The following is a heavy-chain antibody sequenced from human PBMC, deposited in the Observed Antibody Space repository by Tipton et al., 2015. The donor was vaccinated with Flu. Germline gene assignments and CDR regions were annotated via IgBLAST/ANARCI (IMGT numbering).Heavy chain of an antibody. J-gene: IGHJ4*02. CDR1: GGSISSSSYY. Sequence: LSCTVSGGSISSSSYYWGWIRQPPGKGLEWIGSIYYSGSTYYNPSLKSRVTISVDTSKNQFSLKLSSVTAADTAVYYCAVGDCSGGSCYSRRRPFDYWGQGTLVTVSS. V-gene: IGHV4-39*07. CDR2: IYYSGST. CDR3: AVGDCSGGSCYSRRRPFDY. D-gene: IGHD2-15*01.